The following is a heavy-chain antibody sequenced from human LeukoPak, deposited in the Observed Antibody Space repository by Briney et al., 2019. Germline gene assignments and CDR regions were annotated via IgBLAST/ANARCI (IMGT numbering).Heavy chain of an antibody. D-gene: IGHD7-27*01. V-gene: IGHV6-1*01. Sequence: SQTLSLTCAISGDSVSSNIAAWNWIRQSPSRGLEWLGRTYFRSKWCNDYALSVKSRITINPDTSKSQFSLQLNSVTPEDTAVYYCASGLGSSNNFFDSWGQGTLVTVSS. CDR3: ASGLGSSNNFFDS. CDR1: GDSVSSNIAA. J-gene: IGHJ5*01. CDR2: TYFRSKWCN.